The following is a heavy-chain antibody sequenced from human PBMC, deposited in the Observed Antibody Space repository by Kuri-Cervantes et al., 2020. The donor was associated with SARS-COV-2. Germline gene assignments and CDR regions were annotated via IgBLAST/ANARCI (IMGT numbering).Heavy chain of an antibody. D-gene: IGHD3-16*01. V-gene: IGHV3-30*18. Sequence: GGSLRLPCAASGFSFSRFPMHWVRHAPGRGLEWVALISNDGYNRFYADFLKGRFTISRDNSKNTLHLDMNSLRPEDTGVYYCAKMGDNYIKGDYGSEVWGQGITVTVSS. CDR3: AKMGDNYIKGDYGSEV. CDR2: ISNDGYNR. CDR1: GFSFSRFP. J-gene: IGHJ6*02.